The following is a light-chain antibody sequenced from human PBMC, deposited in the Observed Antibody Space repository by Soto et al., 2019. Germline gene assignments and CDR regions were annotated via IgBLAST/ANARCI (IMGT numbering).Light chain of an antibody. CDR2: DAS. Sequence: DIQLTQSPSTLCACVGERVTITCRASQSISNWLAWYQQKPGKAPKLLIYDASDLETGVPSRFSGSGSGTDFTFTINSLQPEDIATYYCQQYDNLPLTFGGGTKV. CDR3: QQYDNLPLT. V-gene: IGKV1-33*01. J-gene: IGKJ4*01. CDR1: QSISNW.